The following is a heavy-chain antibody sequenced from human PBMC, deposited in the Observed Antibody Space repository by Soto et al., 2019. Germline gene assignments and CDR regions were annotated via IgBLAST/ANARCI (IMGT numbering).Heavy chain of an antibody. CDR1: GGSVSSYY. CDR2: IYYSGST. J-gene: IGHJ4*02. D-gene: IGHD1-7*01. Sequence: PSETLSLTCTVSGGSVSSYYWSWIRQSPGKGLEWIGYIYYSGSTKYKPSLKSRVTISVDTSKNQFSLKVSSATAADTAVYYCARQGPLELSDFDYWGQGTLVTVSS. CDR3: ARQGPLELSDFDY. V-gene: IGHV4-59*08.